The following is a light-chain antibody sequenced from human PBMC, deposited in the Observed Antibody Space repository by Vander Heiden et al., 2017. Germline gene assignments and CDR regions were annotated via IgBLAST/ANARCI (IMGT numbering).Light chain of an antibody. J-gene: IGKJ2*01. V-gene: IGKV2-30*01. CDR2: KVS. Sequence: DVLMTQSPLSLPVTLGQPASISCRSSRSLVYSDGDTYLNWFQQRPGQPPRRLIYKVSNRDSGVPDRFSGSGSGTDFTLKISRVEAEDVGVYYCMQGTHWPPYTFGQGTKLEIK. CDR3: MQGTHWPPYT. CDR1: RSLVYSDGDTY.